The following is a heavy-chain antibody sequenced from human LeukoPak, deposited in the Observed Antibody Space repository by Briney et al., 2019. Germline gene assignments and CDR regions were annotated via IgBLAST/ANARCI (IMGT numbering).Heavy chain of an antibody. J-gene: IGHJ4*02. D-gene: IGHD3-22*01. CDR2: ISAYNGNT. CDR1: GYTFTSYG. V-gene: IGHV1-18*01. CDR3: AREPLTYYYDSSGYYHFDY. Sequence: GASVKVSCKASGYTFTSYGISWVRQAPGQGLEWMGWISAYNGNTNYAQKLQGRVTMTTDTSTSTAYMELSSLRSEDTAVYYCAREPLTYYYDSSGYYHFDYWGQGTLVTVSS.